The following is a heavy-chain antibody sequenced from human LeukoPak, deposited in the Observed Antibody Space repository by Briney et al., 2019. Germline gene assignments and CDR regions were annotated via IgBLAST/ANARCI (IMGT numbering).Heavy chain of an antibody. J-gene: IGHJ6*02. D-gene: IGHD3-10*01. CDR2: IIPIFGTA. CDR1: GGTFSSYA. CDR3: AYYYGSGSLSSESGYYYGMDV. Sequence: ASVKVSCKASGGTFSSYAISWVRQAPGQGLEWMGGIIPIFGTANYAQKFQGRVTITADESTSTAYMELSSLRSEGTAVYYCAYYYGSGSLSSESGYYYGMDVWGQGTTVTVSS. V-gene: IGHV1-69*13.